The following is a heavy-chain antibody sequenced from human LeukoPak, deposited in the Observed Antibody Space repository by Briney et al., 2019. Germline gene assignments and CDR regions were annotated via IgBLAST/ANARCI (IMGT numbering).Heavy chain of an antibody. CDR2: ISWDGTST. Sequence: AGGSLRLSCAASEFSVGSNYMTWVRQAPGKGLEWVSLISWDGTSTYYADSVKGRFTISRDDSKKSLFLQMNSLKTEDTALYYCAKDMGYESAMGSDYWGQGTLVTVSS. J-gene: IGHJ4*02. D-gene: IGHD2-8*01. CDR3: AKDMGYESAMGSDY. V-gene: IGHV3-43*01. CDR1: EFSVGSNY.